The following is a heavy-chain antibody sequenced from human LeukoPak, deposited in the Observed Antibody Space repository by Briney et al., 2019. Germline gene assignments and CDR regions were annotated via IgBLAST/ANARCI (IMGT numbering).Heavy chain of an antibody. CDR1: GGSISSGSYY. CDR3: ARDYAEYSSSSANWFDP. CDR2: IYTSGST. V-gene: IGHV4-61*02. D-gene: IGHD6-6*01. Sequence: PSETLSLTCTVSGGSISSGSYYWSWIRQPAGKGLEWIGRIYTSGSTNYNPSLKSRVTISVDTSKNQFSLKLSSVTAADTAVYYCARDYAEYSSSSANWFDPWGQGTLVIVSS. J-gene: IGHJ5*02.